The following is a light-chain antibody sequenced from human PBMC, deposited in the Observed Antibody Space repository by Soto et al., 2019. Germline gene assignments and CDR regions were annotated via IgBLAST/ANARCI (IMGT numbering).Light chain of an antibody. J-gene: IGKJ2*01. CDR2: AAS. CDR1: QSVSIY. V-gene: IGKV1-39*01. CDR3: QQSYSMPPYT. Sequence: DIQMTQSPSSLSASVGDRVTITCRASQSVSIYLNWYQQKPGTAPKLLIYAASTLQSGVPSRFSGSGSGTDFTLTISSLQPEDFATYYCQQSYSMPPYTFGQGTKLDIK.